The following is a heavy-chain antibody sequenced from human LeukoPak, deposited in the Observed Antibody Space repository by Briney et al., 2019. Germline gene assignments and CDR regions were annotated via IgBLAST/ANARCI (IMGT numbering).Heavy chain of an antibody. J-gene: IGHJ4*02. CDR3: ARDCSSTTCQGPVLDF. Sequence: ASVKISCKASGYPFTSHYVHWVRQAPGQGLEWMGIIHPSGGNARNTQNFQGRVTMTRDMSTSTVYLELSSQRSEDTAVYYCARDCSSTTCQGPVLDFWGQGTLVTVSS. D-gene: IGHD2/OR15-2a*01. CDR2: IHPSGGNA. V-gene: IGHV1-46*01. CDR1: GYPFTSHY.